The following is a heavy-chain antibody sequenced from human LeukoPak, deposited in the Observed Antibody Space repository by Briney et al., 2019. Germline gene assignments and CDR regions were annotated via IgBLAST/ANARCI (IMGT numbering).Heavy chain of an antibody. D-gene: IGHD2-2*01. J-gene: IGHJ5*02. Sequence: GASVTVSCKASGYTFTGYYMHWVRQAPGQGLEWMGWINPNSGGTNYAQKFQGRVTMTRDTSISTAYMELSRLRSDDTAVYYCARDRTQYCSSTTCYPFDPWGQGTLVTVSS. V-gene: IGHV1-2*02. CDR2: INPNSGGT. CDR1: GYTFTGYY. CDR3: ARDRTQYCSSTTCYPFDP.